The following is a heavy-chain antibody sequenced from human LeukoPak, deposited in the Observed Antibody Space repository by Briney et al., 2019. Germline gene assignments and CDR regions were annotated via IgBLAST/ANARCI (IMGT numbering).Heavy chain of an antibody. D-gene: IGHD3-22*01. J-gene: IGHJ3*02. CDR1: GGSISSYY. V-gene: IGHV4-4*09. Sequence: SETLSLTCTVSGGSISSYYWSWIRQPPGKGLEWIGYIYTSGSTNYNPSLKSRVTISVDTSKNQFSLKLSSVTAADTAVYYCARHQRGYYYDSSYDAFDIWGQGTMVTVSS. CDR2: IYTSGST. CDR3: ARHQRGYYYDSSYDAFDI.